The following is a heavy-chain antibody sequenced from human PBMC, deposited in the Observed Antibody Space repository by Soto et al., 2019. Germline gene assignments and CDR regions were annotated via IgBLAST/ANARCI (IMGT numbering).Heavy chain of an antibody. V-gene: IGHV3-15*01. D-gene: IGHD6-13*01. CDR1: GFTFSNAW. Sequence: GGSLRLSCAASGFTFSNAWMSWVRQAPGKGLEWVGRIKSKTDGGTTDYAAPEKGRFTIQRDDSKNTLYLQMNSLKSEDTAGYYCTTLPCGYSSSWTPYYYYYYMDVWGKGTTVTVSS. CDR2: IKSKTDGGTT. J-gene: IGHJ6*03. CDR3: TTLPCGYSSSWTPYYYYYYMDV.